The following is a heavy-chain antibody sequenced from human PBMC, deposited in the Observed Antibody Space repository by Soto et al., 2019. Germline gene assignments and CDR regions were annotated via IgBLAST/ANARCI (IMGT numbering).Heavy chain of an antibody. CDR1: GGTFSSYA. J-gene: IGHJ4*02. CDR3: ARDHQGDSSGYYVH. CDR2: IIPIFGTA. Sequence: QVQLVQSGAEVKKPGSSVKVSCKASGGTFSSYAISWVRQAPGQGLEWMGGIIPIFGTANYAQKFQGRVTXXAXEXXSTAYMELSSLRSEDTAVYYCARDHQGDSSGYYVHWGQGTLVTVSS. V-gene: IGHV1-69*12. D-gene: IGHD3-22*01.